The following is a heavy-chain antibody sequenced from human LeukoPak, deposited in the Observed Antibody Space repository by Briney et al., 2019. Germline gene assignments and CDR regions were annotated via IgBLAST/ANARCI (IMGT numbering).Heavy chain of an antibody. J-gene: IGHJ4*02. CDR2: INLDGSQK. V-gene: IGHV3-7*01. D-gene: IGHD4/OR15-4a*01. CDR1: GFTFDDYG. CDR3: ARDVDYANPRHDY. Sequence: GGSLRLSCAASGFTFDDYGMSWVRQAPGKGLEWVANINLDGSQKYYVDSLKGRFTISRDNAKNSLYLQMNSLRAEDTAVHYCARDVDYANPRHDYWGQGTLVTVSS.